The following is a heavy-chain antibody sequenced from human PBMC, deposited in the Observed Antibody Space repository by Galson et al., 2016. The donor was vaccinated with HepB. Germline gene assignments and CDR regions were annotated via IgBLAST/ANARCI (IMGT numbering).Heavy chain of an antibody. CDR2: ISTRRTT. D-gene: IGHD1-1*01. Sequence: SLRLSCAASGFVFSNFGLSCLRQAPGKGLEWVASISTRRTTYYSDSVQGRFTISRDNSNNTLYLRMNGLRAEDTAVYYCAKERLVRRIFDHWGQGTL. CDR1: GFVFSNFG. CDR3: AKERLVRRIFDH. V-gene: IGHV3-23*01. J-gene: IGHJ4*02.